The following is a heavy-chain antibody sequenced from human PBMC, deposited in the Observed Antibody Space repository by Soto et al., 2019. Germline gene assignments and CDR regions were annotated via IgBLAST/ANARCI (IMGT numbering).Heavy chain of an antibody. V-gene: IGHV4-31*03. Sequence: PSETLSLTCTVSGGSISGGYYWSWIRQHPGKGLEWIGYIYYSGSTYYNPSLKSRVTISVDTSKNQFSLKLSSVTAADTAVYYCARTPLLWGQGTLVTVSS. CDR1: GGSISGGYY. D-gene: IGHD1-26*01. CDR3: ARTPLL. CDR2: IYYSGST. J-gene: IGHJ4*02.